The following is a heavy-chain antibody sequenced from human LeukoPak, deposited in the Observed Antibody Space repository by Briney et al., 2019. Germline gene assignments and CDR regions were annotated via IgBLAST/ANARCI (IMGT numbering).Heavy chain of an antibody. CDR3: TTDYYDSSVPFDY. Sequence: QPGGSLRLSCAASGFTFSNAWMSWVRQAPGKGLEWVGRIKSKTDGGTTDYAAPVKGRFTISRDDSKNTLYLQMNSLKTEDTAVYYCTTDYYDSSVPFDYWGQGTLVTVSS. CDR1: GFTFSNAW. CDR2: IKSKTDGGTT. D-gene: IGHD3-22*01. V-gene: IGHV3-15*01. J-gene: IGHJ4*02.